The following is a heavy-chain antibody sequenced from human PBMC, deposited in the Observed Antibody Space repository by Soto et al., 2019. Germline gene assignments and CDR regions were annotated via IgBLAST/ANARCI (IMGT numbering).Heavy chain of an antibody. V-gene: IGHV5-51*01. D-gene: IGHD6-19*01. CDR2: IYPGDSDT. Sequence: GESLKISCKGSGYSFTSYWIGWVRQMPGKGLEWMGIIYPGDSDTRYSPSFQGQATISADKSISTAYLQWSSLKASDTAMYYCARPSQVAGTDYYYGMDVWGQGTTVTVSS. J-gene: IGHJ6*02. CDR3: ARPSQVAGTDYYYGMDV. CDR1: GYSFTSYW.